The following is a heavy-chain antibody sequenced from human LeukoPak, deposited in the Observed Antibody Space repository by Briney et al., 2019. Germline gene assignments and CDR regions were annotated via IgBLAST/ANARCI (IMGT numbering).Heavy chain of an antibody. D-gene: IGHD2-15*01. Sequence: PGGSLRLSCAASGFTFSSYAMSWVRQAPGKGLEWVSAISGSGGSTYYADSVKGRFTISRGNSKNTLYLQMNSLRAGDTAVYYCAKDPQTVVVAATLWFDPWGQGTLVTVSS. CDR3: AKDPQTVVVAATLWFDP. CDR2: ISGSGGST. J-gene: IGHJ5*02. V-gene: IGHV3-23*01. CDR1: GFTFSSYA.